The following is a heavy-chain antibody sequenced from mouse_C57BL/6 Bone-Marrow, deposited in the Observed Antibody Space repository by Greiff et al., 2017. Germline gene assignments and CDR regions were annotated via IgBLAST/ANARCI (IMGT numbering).Heavy chain of an antibody. D-gene: IGHD3-3*01. J-gene: IGHJ2*01. V-gene: IGHV5-6*01. CDR3: ARLAVTYCDY. CDR1: GFTFSSYG. Sequence: EVNVVESGGDLVKPGGSLKLSCAASGFTFSSYGMSWVRQTPDKRLEWVATISSGGSYTYYPDSVKGRFTSSRDNAKNTLYLQMSSLKSEDTAMYYCARLAVTYCDYWGQGTTLTVSS. CDR2: ISSGGSYT.